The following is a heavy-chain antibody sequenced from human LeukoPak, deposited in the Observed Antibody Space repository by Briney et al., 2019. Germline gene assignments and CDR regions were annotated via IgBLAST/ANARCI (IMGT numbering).Heavy chain of an antibody. V-gene: IGHV4-59*01. CDR2: IYYSGST. D-gene: IGHD6-6*01. CDR1: GGSISGYY. J-gene: IGHJ4*02. CDR3: ARGRSSSSGPRFDY. Sequence: SETLSLTCTVSGGSISGYYWSWIRQPPGKGLEWIGYIYYSGSTNYNPSLKSRVTMSVDTSKNQFSLKLSSVTAADTAVYYCARGRSSSSGPRFDYWGQGTLVTVSS.